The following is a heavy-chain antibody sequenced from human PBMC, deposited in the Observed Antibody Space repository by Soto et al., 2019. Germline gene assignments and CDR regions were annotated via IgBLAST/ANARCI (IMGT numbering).Heavy chain of an antibody. CDR2: IYYSGST. CDR3: ARSRVYDSSGSVQCYFDY. D-gene: IGHD3-22*01. J-gene: IGHJ4*02. CDR1: GGSISSGGYY. V-gene: IGHV4-31*03. Sequence: PSETLSLTCTVSGGSISSGGYYWSWIRQHPGKGLEWIGYIYYSGSTYYNPSLKSRVTISVDTSKNQFSLKLSSVTAADTAVYYCARSRVYDSSGSVQCYFDYWGQGTLVTVSS.